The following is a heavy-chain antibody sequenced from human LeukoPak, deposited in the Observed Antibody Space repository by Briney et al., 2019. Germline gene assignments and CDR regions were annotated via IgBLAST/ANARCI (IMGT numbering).Heavy chain of an antibody. Sequence: GGSLRLSCAASGFTFSSYAMPWVRQAPGKGLEWVAVISYDGSNKYYADSVKGRFTISRDNSKNTLYLQMNSLRAEDTAVYYCARDGKEDYFDYWGQGTLVTVSS. CDR3: ARDGKEDYFDY. V-gene: IGHV3-30-3*01. CDR1: GFTFSSYA. J-gene: IGHJ4*02. D-gene: IGHD1-26*01. CDR2: ISYDGSNK.